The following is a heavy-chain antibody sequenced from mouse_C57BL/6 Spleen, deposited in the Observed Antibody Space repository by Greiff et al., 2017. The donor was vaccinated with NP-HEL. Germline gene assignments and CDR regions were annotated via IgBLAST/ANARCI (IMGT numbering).Heavy chain of an antibody. Sequence: QVQLQQSGAELVRPGASVTLSCKASGYTFTDYEMHWVKQTPVHGLEWIGAIDPATGGTAYNQKFKGKAILTADKSSSTAYMELRSLTSEDSAVYYCTRNYYGSSPFAYWGQGTLVTVSA. D-gene: IGHD1-1*01. CDR1: GYTFTDYE. CDR2: IDPATGGT. V-gene: IGHV1-15*01. J-gene: IGHJ3*01. CDR3: TRNYYGSSPFAY.